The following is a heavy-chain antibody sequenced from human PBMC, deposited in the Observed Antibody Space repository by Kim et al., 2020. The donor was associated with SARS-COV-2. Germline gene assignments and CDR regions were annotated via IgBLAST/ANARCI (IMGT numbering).Heavy chain of an antibody. D-gene: IGHD3-9*01. V-gene: IGHV3-15*01. J-gene: IGHJ6*04. CDR2: IKSKTDGGTT. CDR3: TTAPSPPYYDILTGYSLTRGRTV. CDR1: GFTFSNAW. Sequence: GGSLRLSCAASGFTFSNAWMSWVRQAPGKGLEWVGRIKSKTDGGTTDYAAPVKGRFTISRDDSKNTLYLQMNSLKTEDTAVYYCTTAPSPPYYDILTGYSLTRGRTVWAKGTPVPAPS.